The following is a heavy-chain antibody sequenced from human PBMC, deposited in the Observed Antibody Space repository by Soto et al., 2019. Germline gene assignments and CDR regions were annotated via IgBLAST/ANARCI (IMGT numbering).Heavy chain of an antibody. CDR2: ISPNNGNT. Sequence: GASVKVSCKASGYTFTSYGISCVRQAPGQGLEWMGWISPNNGNTNYAQKLQGRVTMTTDTSTSTAYMELSSLRSEDTAVYYCARGSNGVGWQILPTDEYFPHWVQGTLVTVSS. CDR1: GYTFTSYG. J-gene: IGHJ1*01. D-gene: IGHD2-15*01. CDR3: ARGSNGVGWQILPTDEYFPH. V-gene: IGHV1-18*01.